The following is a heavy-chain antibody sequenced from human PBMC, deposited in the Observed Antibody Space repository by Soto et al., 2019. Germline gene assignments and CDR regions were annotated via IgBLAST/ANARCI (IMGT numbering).Heavy chain of an antibody. V-gene: IGHV3-23*01. Sequence: EVQLLESGGGLVQPGGSLRLSCAASGFTFSSYAMSWVRQAPGKGLEWVSAISGSGGSTYYADSVKGRFTISRDNSKNTLYLQMNSLRAEDTDVYYCAKAPRRYSSGWLDYWGQGTLVTVSS. CDR3: AKAPRRYSSGWLDY. J-gene: IGHJ4*02. CDR2: ISGSGGST. CDR1: GFTFSSYA. D-gene: IGHD6-19*01.